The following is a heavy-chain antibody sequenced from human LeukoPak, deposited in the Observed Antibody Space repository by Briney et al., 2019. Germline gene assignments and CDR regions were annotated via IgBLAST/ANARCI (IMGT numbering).Heavy chain of an antibody. Sequence: PSETLSLTCTVPDGSISSDSYYWGWIRQPPGKGLEWIGSIYYSGSTYYGPSLQSRVTISVDTSKHQFSLNMRSVTAADTAVYYCAREGVVGAREYNWFDPWGQGTLVTVSS. CDR3: AREGVVGAREYNWFDP. CDR2: IYYSGST. CDR1: DGSISSDSYY. D-gene: IGHD2-15*01. J-gene: IGHJ5*02. V-gene: IGHV4-39*07.